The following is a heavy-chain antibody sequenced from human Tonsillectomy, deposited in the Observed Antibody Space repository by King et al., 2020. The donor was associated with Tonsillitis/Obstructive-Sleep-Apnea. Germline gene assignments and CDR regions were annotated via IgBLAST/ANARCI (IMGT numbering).Heavy chain of an antibody. CDR1: GFTFSNAW. CDR3: TTDWGSGSYLGKTAFDI. J-gene: IGHJ3*02. D-gene: IGHD1-26*01. CDR2: IRSKAHGGTT. Sequence: EVQLVESGGGLVKPGGSLRLSCAVSGFTFSNAWMSWVRQVPGKGLEWVGRIRSKAHGGTTDCAAPVKGRFVISRDDSKDPLYLQMNNLKTEDTDLYYCTTDWGSGSYLGKTAFDIWGQGTMVTVSS. V-gene: IGHV3-15*01.